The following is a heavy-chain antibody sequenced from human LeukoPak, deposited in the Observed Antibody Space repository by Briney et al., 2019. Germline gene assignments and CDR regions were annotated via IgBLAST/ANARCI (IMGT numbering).Heavy chain of an antibody. V-gene: IGHV5-51*01. D-gene: IGHD6-13*01. CDR1: GYMFTSYW. CDR2: IYPGDFDT. CDR3: AGPRGAWYNAFDI. J-gene: IGHJ3*02. Sequence: PGESLRISCKGSGYMFTSYWIGWVRQMPGKGLEWMGIIYPGDFDTRYSPSFEGQVTISADKSISTAYLQWTSLKASDSAMYYCAGPRGAWYNAFDIWGQGTMVTVSS.